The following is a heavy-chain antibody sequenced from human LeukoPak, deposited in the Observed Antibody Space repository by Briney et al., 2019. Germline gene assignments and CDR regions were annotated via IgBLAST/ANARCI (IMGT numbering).Heavy chain of an antibody. CDR2: ISSSGRTI. Sequence: GGSLRLSCAASGFTFSSYEMNWVRQAPGKGLEWISYISSSGRTIYYADSVKCRFTISRDNAKNSLYLQMNSLRVEDTAVYYCARGGLTGEYGMDVWGQGTTVTVSS. V-gene: IGHV3-48*03. J-gene: IGHJ6*02. CDR1: GFTFSSYE. CDR3: ARGGLTGEYGMDV. D-gene: IGHD1-20*01.